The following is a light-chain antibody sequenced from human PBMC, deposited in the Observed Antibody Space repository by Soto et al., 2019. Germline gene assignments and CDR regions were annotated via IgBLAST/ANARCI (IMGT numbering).Light chain of an antibody. CDR2: EVS. V-gene: IGLV2-14*01. CDR3: RSYTISNTLV. CDR1: SSDVGAYNY. Sequence: QSALTQPASVSGSPGQSITISCTGTSSDVGAYNYVSWYQQHPGKAPKLMICEVSDRPSGVSNRFSGSKSGNTASLTISGLQAEDEADYYCRSYTISNTLVFGGGTKLTVL. J-gene: IGLJ2*01.